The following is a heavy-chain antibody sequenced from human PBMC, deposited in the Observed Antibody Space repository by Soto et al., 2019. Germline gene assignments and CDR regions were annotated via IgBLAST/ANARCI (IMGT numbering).Heavy chain of an antibody. CDR3: TKDPSTGPADY. J-gene: IGHJ4*02. D-gene: IGHD3-9*01. Sequence: PGGSLRLSCAASGFAFGDSAMAWVRQAPGKGFEWVSTISTQINSYNRHYADSVEGRFTISRDDSESILYLHMSGLRADDTAVYFCTKDPSTGPADYWGQGTLVTVSS. V-gene: IGHV3-23*01. CDR1: GFAFGDSA. CDR2: ISTQINSYNR.